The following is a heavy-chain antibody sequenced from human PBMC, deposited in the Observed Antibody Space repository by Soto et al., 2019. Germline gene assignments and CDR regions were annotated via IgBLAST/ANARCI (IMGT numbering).Heavy chain of an antibody. J-gene: IGHJ4*02. V-gene: IGHV3-53*02. CDR3: ARDNSMLGAPFHY. CDR2: IYTDGGT. D-gene: IGHD2-8*01. CDR1: GFTVSSNS. Sequence: EVELVETGGGLIQPGGSLRLSCAASGFTVSSNSMSWVRQAPGKGLEWVSLIYTDGGTSYGDSVKGRFTISRDTSKNTLSLQMTSLRADATAVYYCARDNSMLGAPFHYWGQGTLVTVS.